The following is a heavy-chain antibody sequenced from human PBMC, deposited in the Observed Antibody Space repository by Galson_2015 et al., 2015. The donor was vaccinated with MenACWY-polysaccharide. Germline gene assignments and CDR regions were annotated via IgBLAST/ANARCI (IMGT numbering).Heavy chain of an antibody. D-gene: IGHD3-10*01. CDR1: GFTFSSHA. V-gene: IGHV3-33*01. J-gene: IGHJ4*01. CDR2: ISGDGNYE. CDR3: ARDSDYYGSGTHYHYLDY. Sequence: SLRLSCAASGFTFSSHAMTWVRQAPGKGLEWVSAISGDGNYEYYRDSVKGRFTISRDISKNTVYLQMNSLRAEDTAVYYCARDSDYYGSGTHYHYLDYWGHGTLVTVSS.